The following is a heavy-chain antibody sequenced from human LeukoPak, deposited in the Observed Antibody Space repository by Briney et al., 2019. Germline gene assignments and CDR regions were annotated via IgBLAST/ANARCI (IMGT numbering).Heavy chain of an antibody. D-gene: IGHD3-10*01. CDR3: ASQYGSGSLLCPSY. Sequence: SETLSLTCTVSGDSINNFAWSWIRQSPGKGLEWIGCIFKDGNTNYNPSLKSRVTTSVDTSKNQLSLKLRSVTPTDTAIYYCASQYGSGSLLCPSYWGQGTLVTVSS. CDR1: GDSINNFA. J-gene: IGHJ4*02. CDR2: IFKDGNT. V-gene: IGHV4-59*01.